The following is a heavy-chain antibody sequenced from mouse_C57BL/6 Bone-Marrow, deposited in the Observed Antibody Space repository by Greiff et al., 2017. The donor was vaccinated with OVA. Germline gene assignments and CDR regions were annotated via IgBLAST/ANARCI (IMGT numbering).Heavy chain of an antibody. CDR1: GYAFSSSW. J-gene: IGHJ2*01. CDR2: LSPGDGDT. CDR3: ARQNSLFDY. V-gene: IGHV1-82*01. Sequence: QVQLQQSGPELVKPGASVKISCKASGYAFSSSWMNWVKQRPGEGLEWIGRLSPGDGDTNYNGKFKGKATLTADKSSSTAYMQLSSLTSEDSAVYFCARQNSLFDYWGQGTTLTVSA.